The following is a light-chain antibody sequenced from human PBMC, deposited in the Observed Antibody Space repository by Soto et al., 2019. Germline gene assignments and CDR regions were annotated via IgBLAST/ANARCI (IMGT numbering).Light chain of an antibody. CDR1: RTVHTN. J-gene: IGKJ1*01. Sequence: EMVLTQSPGTLSLTPGERATLSCRASRTVHTNVAWYQHKPGQPPRLLIYGSSFRATGVPARFSGSGFGVEFTLTISSLQSEEFAVYYCQQSNNWPRTFGQGTKVDIK. V-gene: IGKV3-15*01. CDR3: QQSNNWPRT. CDR2: GSS.